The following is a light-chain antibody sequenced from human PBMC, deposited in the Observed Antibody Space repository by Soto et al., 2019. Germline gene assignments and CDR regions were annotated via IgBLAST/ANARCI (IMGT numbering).Light chain of an antibody. CDR2: AAS. CDR3: QQSYSTLTYT. Sequence: DIQMTQSPSSLSASVGDRVTITCRASQSISSYLNWYQQKPGKAPKPLIYAASSLQSGVPSRFSGSGSGTDFTLTISSLQPEDFATYYCQQSYSTLTYTFGQGTKVDIK. J-gene: IGKJ2*01. CDR1: QSISSY. V-gene: IGKV1-39*01.